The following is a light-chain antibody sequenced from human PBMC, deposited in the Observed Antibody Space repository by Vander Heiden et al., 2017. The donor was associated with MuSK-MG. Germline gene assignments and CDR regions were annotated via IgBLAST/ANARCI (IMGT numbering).Light chain of an antibody. J-gene: IGKJ1*01. V-gene: IGKV1-27*01. Sequence: DIQMTQSPSSLSASVGDRVSITCRASQAISNYLAWYQQKPGKVPKLLIYAASTLQSGVPSRFSGSGSGTDFTLTISSLQPEDVATYYCQKDNSAPGTFGQGTKVEIK. CDR1: QAISNY. CDR3: QKDNSAPGT. CDR2: AAS.